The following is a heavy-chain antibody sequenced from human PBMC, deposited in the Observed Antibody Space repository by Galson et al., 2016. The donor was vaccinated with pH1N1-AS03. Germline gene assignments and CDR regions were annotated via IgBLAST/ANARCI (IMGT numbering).Heavy chain of an antibody. CDR1: GFRYIDYW. D-gene: IGHD3-10*01. CDR3: TSGMVELDY. CDR2: IDQDRREK. Sequence: SLRLACAASGFRYIDYWMTWVRLAPGKGLQGVANIDQDRREKYYMDSVEGRFTIPRDNAKTSLSLQMNSLRSEDTAVYYCTSGMVELDYWGQGTLVTVSS. J-gene: IGHJ4*02. V-gene: IGHV3-7*01.